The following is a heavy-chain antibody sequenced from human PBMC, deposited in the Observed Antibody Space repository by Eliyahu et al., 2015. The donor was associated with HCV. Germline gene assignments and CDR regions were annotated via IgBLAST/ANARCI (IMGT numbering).Heavy chain of an antibody. J-gene: IGHJ5*02. CDR3: ARGRATGYYKNWFDP. Sequence: QVQLQQWGAGLLKPSETLSLTCAVYGGSFSDYYWRWIRQPPGKGLEWIGEINHSGSTNYNPSLKSRVTISVDTSKNQFSLKLSSVTAADTAVYYCARGRATGYYKNWFDPWGQGTLVTVSS. CDR1: GGSFSDYY. V-gene: IGHV4-34*01. CDR2: INHSGST. D-gene: IGHD3-9*01.